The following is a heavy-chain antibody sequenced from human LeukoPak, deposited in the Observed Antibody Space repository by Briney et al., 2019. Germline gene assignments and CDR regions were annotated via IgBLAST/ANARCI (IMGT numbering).Heavy chain of an antibody. J-gene: IGHJ4*02. CDR3: ARVERGGLDY. Sequence: SETLSLTCTVSGGSISSYYWSWIRQPAGKGLEWTGRVYPGENSEYNPSLKSRVTMSVDTSKNQFSLKVNSVTAADTAVYYCARVERGGLDYWGQGTLVTVSS. V-gene: IGHV4-4*07. CDR2: VYPGENS. D-gene: IGHD3-10*01. CDR1: GGSISSYY.